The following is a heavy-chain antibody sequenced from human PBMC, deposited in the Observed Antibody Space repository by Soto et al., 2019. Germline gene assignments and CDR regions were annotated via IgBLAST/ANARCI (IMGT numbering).Heavy chain of an antibody. J-gene: IGHJ6*02. CDR2: INPNSGGT. V-gene: IGHV1-2*04. Sequence: ASVKVSCKASGYTFTGYYMHWVRQAPGQGLEWMGWINPNSGGTNYAQKFQGWVTMTRDTSISTAYMELSRLRSDDTAVYYCARSLARNYYYGMEGWGQGTTVTV. D-gene: IGHD3-16*02. CDR1: GYTFTGYY. CDR3: ARSLARNYYYGMEG.